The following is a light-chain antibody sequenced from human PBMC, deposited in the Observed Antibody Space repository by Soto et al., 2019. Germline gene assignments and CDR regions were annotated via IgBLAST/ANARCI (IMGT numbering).Light chain of an antibody. J-gene: IGKJ5*01. CDR2: GAS. CDR3: QQYNNWPTT. V-gene: IGKV3-15*01. CDR1: QSVRSN. Sequence: IVMTQSPATLSVSPGERATLSCRASQSVRSNLAWYQQKAGQAPRILINGASTRATGIPDRFSGSGSGTEFTLTISSLESEDFAVYYCQQYNNWPTTFGQGTRLEIK.